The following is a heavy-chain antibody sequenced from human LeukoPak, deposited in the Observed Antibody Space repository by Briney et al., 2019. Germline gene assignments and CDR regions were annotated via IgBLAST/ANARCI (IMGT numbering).Heavy chain of an antibody. CDR2: ISSKGGST. D-gene: IGHD3-10*01. CDR3: ARVRSYGSGVADY. J-gene: IGHJ4*02. Sequence: SGGSLRLSCAASGFTFSSYAMHWVRQAPGKGLEYVSAISSKGGSTYYANSVKGRFTISRDNSKNTLYLQMASLRAEDMAVYYCARVRSYGSGVADYWGQGTLVTVSS. CDR1: GFTFSSYA. V-gene: IGHV3-64*01.